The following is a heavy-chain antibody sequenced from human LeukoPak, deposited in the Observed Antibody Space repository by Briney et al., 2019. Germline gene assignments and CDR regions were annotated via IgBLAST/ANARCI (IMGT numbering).Heavy chain of an antibody. CDR2: VNPNSGNT. CDR1: GYTFTSYD. V-gene: IGHV1-8*01. D-gene: IGHD3-9*01. CDR3: ARAQRYFDSGGYYGKDV. Sequence: GASVKVSRKASGYTFTSYDINWVRQATGQGLEWMGWVNPNSGNTGYAQKFQGRVTMTRNTSISTAYMELCSLRSEDTAVYYCARAQRYFDSGGYYGKDVWGQGTTVTVSS. J-gene: IGHJ6*02.